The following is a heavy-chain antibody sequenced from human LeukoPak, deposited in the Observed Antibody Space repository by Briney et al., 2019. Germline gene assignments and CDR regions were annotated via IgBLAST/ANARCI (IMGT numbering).Heavy chain of an antibody. J-gene: IGHJ4*02. CDR1: GGSMTTHH. V-gene: IGHV4-59*11. CDR3: TTIKRGDIFGYFDF. CDR2: VFDSGRT. D-gene: IGHD5-18*01. Sequence: PSETLSLTCTVSGGSMTTHHWNWIRQTTGKGLEWIGYVFDSGRTKVNPSLTSRATLSTDTSKNQLSLSLSSVTAADTAVYYCTTIKRGDIFGYFDFLGQGSLVTV.